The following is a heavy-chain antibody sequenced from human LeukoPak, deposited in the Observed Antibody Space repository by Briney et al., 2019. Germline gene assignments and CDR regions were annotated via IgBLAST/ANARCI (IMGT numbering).Heavy chain of an antibody. CDR2: IRSKAYGETA. J-gene: IGHJ4*02. Sequence: GGSLRLSCVVSGFTVSSNYMSWIRQAPGKGLEWVGFIRSKAYGETADYAASVKGRFTISRDDSKAIAYLQMNSLKTEDTAVYHCTRDRGAYNLYDYWGQGTLVTVSS. CDR3: TRDRGAYNLYDY. D-gene: IGHD1-1*01. CDR1: GFTVSSNY. V-gene: IGHV3-49*03.